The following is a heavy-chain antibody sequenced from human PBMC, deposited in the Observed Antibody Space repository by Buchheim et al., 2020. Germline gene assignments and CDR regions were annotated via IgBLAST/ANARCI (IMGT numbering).Heavy chain of an antibody. V-gene: IGHV3-11*01. D-gene: IGHD2-2*01. CDR1: GFTFSDYY. CDR3: ARDEGQYCISTSCYLRYYYYGMDV. Sequence: QVQLVESGGGLVKPGGSLRLSCAASGFTFSDYYMSWIRQAPGKGLEWVSYISSSGSTIYYADSVKGRFTISRDNAKNSLYLPMNSLRAEDTAVYYCARDEGQYCISTSCYLRYYYYGMDVWGQGTT. CDR2: ISSSGSTI. J-gene: IGHJ6*02.